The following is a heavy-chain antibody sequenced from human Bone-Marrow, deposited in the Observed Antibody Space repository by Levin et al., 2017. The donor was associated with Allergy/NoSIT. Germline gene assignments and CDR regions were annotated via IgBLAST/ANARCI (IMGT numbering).Heavy chain of an antibody. CDR1: GGSISSYY. J-gene: IGHJ6*02. V-gene: IGHV4-59*01. D-gene: IGHD3-3*01. CDR2: IYYSGST. Sequence: ASETLSLTCTVSGGSISSYYWSWIRQPPGKGLEWIGYIYYSGSTNYNPSLKSRVTISVDTSKNQFSLKLSSVTAADTAVYYCARSIYDFWSGYYYYYYGMDVWGQGTTVTVSS. CDR3: ARSIYDFWSGYYYYYYGMDV.